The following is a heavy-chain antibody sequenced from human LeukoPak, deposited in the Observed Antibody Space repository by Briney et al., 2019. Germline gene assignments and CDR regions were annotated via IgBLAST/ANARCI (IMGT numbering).Heavy chain of an antibody. J-gene: IGHJ4*02. CDR1: GFTFSSYW. D-gene: IGHD3-10*01. CDR3: ARVAGEFRDY. V-gene: IGHV3-21*01. CDR2: ITRSSSNI. Sequence: GGSLRLSCAASGFTFSSYWMSWVRQAPGKGLEWVSSITRSSSNIFYADSVKGRFTISRDNAKNSLYLQMNSLRAEDTAVYYCARVAGEFRDYWGQGTLVTVSS.